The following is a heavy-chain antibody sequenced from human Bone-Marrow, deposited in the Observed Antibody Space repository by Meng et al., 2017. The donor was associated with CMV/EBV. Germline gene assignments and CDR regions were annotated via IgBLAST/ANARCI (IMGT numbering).Heavy chain of an antibody. V-gene: IGHV4-38-2*02. CDR3: ARTDSGSYYPFDC. D-gene: IGHD1-26*01. J-gene: IGHJ4*02. Sequence: SETLSLTCTVSGYSISSGYYWGWIRQPPGKGLEWIGSIYHSGSTYYNPSLKSRVTISVDTSKNQFSLKLSSVTAADTAMYYCARTDSGSYYPFDCWGQGTLVTVSS. CDR1: GYSISSGYY. CDR2: IYHSGST.